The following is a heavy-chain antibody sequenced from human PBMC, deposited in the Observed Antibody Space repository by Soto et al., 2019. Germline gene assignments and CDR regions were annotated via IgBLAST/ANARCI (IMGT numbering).Heavy chain of an antibody. CDR3: ARGAIDPEIYYYYYYMDV. D-gene: IGHD2-2*01. Sequence: QVQLVQSGAEVKKPGASVKVSCKASGYTFTSYGISWVRQAPVQGLEWMGWISAYNGNTNYAQKLQGRVTMTTDTSTSTAYMELRSLRSDDTAVYYCARGAIDPEIYYYYYYMDVWGKGTTVTVSS. V-gene: IGHV1-18*01. J-gene: IGHJ6*03. CDR1: GYTFTSYG. CDR2: ISAYNGNT.